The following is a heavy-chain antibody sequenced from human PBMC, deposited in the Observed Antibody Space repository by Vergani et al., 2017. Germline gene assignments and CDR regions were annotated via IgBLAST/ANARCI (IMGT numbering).Heavy chain of an antibody. Sequence: EVQLVESGGGLVQPGRSLRLSCAASGFTFDDYAMHWVRQAPAKGLEWVSGISWNSGSIGYADSVKGRFTISRDNAKKSLYLQMNSLRAKDMALYYCAKDMGGYDYGPLDYWGQGTLVTVSS. J-gene: IGHJ4*02. CDR2: ISWNSGSI. D-gene: IGHD5-12*01. CDR3: AKDMGGYDYGPLDY. CDR1: GFTFDDYA. V-gene: IGHV3-9*03.